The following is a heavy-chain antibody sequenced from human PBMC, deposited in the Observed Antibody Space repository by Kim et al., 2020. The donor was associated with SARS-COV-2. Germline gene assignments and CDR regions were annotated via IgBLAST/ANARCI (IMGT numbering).Heavy chain of an antibody. Sequence: ASVKVSCKASGYTFTSYDFNWVRQATGQGLEWVGWMNPNCGNTGYAQKFQGRVTMTRNTSISTAYMELSSLRSEDTDVYYCAGVGGEGIAAAGDGMDVWGQGTTVTVFS. CDR2: MNPNCGNT. CDR3: AGVGGEGIAAAGDGMDV. V-gene: IGHV1-8*02. CDR1: GYTFTSYD. D-gene: IGHD6-13*01. J-gene: IGHJ6*01.